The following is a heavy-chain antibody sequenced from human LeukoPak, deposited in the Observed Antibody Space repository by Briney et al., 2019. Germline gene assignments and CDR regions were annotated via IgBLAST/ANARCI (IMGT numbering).Heavy chain of an antibody. CDR3: ARGYCSGSYYGY. D-gene: IGHD3-10*01. V-gene: IGHV4-34*01. Sequence: SETLSLTCAVYGGSFSGYYWSWIRQPPGKGLEWIGEINRGGSTNYNPSLKSRVTISVDTSKNQFSLKLSSVTAADTAVYYCARGYCSGSYYGYWGQGTLVTVSS. CDR1: GGSFSGYY. CDR2: INRGGST. J-gene: IGHJ4*02.